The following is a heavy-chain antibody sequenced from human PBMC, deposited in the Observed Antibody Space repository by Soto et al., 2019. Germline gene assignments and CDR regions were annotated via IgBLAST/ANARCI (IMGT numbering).Heavy chain of an antibody. D-gene: IGHD3-16*01. J-gene: IGHJ4*02. Sequence: PGGSLRLSCAASGFTFSSYWMSWVRQAPGKGLEWVANIKQDGSERYYVDSVKGRFTISRDNAKNSLYLQMNSLRAEDTAVYYCAGGNDYVWGSRGHYFDYWGQGTLVTV. CDR2: IKQDGSER. CDR1: GFTFSSYW. CDR3: AGGNDYVWGSRGHYFDY. V-gene: IGHV3-7*01.